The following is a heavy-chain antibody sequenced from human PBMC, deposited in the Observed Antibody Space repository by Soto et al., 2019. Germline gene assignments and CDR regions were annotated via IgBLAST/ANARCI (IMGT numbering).Heavy chain of an antibody. Sequence: EVQLVESGGGLVQPGGSLRLSCAASGFIFRNHVLNWVRQAPGKGLEWVSAIDNSGDGSFYADSVKCRFIISRDNSNDTVFLHMNNLRLEDTAFYYCAKIPSRGMIFGAGSWGQGTLVTVSS. D-gene: IGHD3-3*01. CDR1: GFIFRNHV. CDR3: AKIPSRGMIFGAGS. V-gene: IGHV3-23*04. J-gene: IGHJ5*02. CDR2: IDNSGDGS.